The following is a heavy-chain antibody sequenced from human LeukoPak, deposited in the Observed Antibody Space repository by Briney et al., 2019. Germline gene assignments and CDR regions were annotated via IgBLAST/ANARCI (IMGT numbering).Heavy chain of an antibody. CDR1: GYXFISYW. V-gene: IGHV5-51*01. CDR2: IYPGDSDT. Sequence: GESLKISCNGSGYXFISYWICWVRQMPGKGLEWMGIIYPGDSDTRYSPSFQGQVTISADKSISTAYLQWSSLKASDTAMYYCARHVRRYCSSTSCFGWFDPWGQGTLVTVSS. J-gene: IGHJ5*02. D-gene: IGHD2-2*01. CDR3: ARHVRRYCSSTSCFGWFDP.